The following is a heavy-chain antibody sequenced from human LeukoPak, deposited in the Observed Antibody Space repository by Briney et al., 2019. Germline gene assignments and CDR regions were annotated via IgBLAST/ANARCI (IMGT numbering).Heavy chain of an antibody. V-gene: IGHV4-30-4*01. J-gene: IGHJ3*02. CDR2: IYYSGST. D-gene: IGHD6-13*01. CDR3: ARDDTGSSWYNAFDI. Sequence: SETLSLTCTVSGVSISSGDYYWRWIRQPPGKGLEWIGYIYYSGSTYYNPSLKSRVTISVDTSKNQFSLKLSSVTAADTAVYYCARDDTGSSWYNAFDIWGQGTMVTVSS. CDR1: GVSISSGDYY.